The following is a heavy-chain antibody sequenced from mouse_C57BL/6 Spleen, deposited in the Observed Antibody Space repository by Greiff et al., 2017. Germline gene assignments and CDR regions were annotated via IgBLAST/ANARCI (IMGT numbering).Heavy chain of an antibody. CDR1: GFTISDHG. Sequence: EVMLVESGAGLVKPGGSLKLSCAASGFTISDHGMPWVHQDPEKGLEWVAYISSGSSNNYYADTVKGRFTISRDNAKNTLFMQMTSLRSEDTAMYYCARRSTWTNAMDYWGQGTSVTVSS. D-gene: IGHD4-1*02. CDR2: ISSGSSNN. J-gene: IGHJ4*01. V-gene: IGHV5-17*01. CDR3: ARRSTWTNAMDY.